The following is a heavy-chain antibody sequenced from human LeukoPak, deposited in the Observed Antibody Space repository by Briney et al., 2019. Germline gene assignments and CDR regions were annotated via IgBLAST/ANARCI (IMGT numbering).Heavy chain of an antibody. CDR2: MNPNSGNT. CDR3: ARVPGIAAAGPGGLFGYYYYYMDV. V-gene: IGHV1-8*03. CDR1: GYTFTSYD. Sequence: ASVKVSCKASGYTFTSYDINWVRQATGQGLEWMGWMNPNSGNTGYAQKLQGRVTITRNTSISTAYMELSSLRSEDTAVYYCARVPGIAAAGPGGLFGYYYYYMDVWGKGTTVTVSS. D-gene: IGHD6-13*01. J-gene: IGHJ6*03.